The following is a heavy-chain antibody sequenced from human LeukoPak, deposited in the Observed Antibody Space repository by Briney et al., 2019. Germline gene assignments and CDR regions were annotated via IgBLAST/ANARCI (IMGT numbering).Heavy chain of an antibody. V-gene: IGHV3-30-3*01. J-gene: IGHJ4*02. CDR1: GFTFNSYA. D-gene: IGHD3-9*01. Sequence: GGSLRLSCVASGFTFNSYAMNWVRQAPGKGLEWVAVISYDGSNKYYADSVKGRFTISRDNSKNTPYLQMNSLRAEDTAVYYCARDLYDIFKIRYYFDYWGQGTLVTVSS. CDR3: ARDLYDIFKIRYYFDY. CDR2: ISYDGSNK.